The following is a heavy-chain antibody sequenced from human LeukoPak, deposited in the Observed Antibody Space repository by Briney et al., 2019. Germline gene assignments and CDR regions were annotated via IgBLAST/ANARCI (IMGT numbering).Heavy chain of an antibody. V-gene: IGHV1-2*06. J-gene: IGHJ4*02. D-gene: IGHD6-25*01. CDR3: ARLGTAIQDD. CDR1: GYTFTGYY. Sequence: ASVKVSCKASGYTFTGYYMHWVRQAPGQGLEWMGRINPNSGGTNYAQEFQGRVTMTRDTSISTAYMELSSLKSDDTAVYYCARLGTAIQDDWGQGTLVTVSS. CDR2: INPNSGGT.